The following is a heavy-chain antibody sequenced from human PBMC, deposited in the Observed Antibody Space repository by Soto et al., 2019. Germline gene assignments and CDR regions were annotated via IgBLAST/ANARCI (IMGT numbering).Heavy chain of an antibody. V-gene: IGHV4-31*03. Sequence: SETLSLTCTVSGGSISSGGYYWSWIRQHPGKGLEWIGYIYYSGSTYYNPSLKSRVTISVDTSKNQFSLKLSSVTAADTAVYYCAREKDYYDSSGYPKSGYYFDYWGQGTLVT. CDR2: IYYSGST. CDR3: AREKDYYDSSGYPKSGYYFDY. D-gene: IGHD3-22*01. CDR1: GGSISSGGYY. J-gene: IGHJ4*02.